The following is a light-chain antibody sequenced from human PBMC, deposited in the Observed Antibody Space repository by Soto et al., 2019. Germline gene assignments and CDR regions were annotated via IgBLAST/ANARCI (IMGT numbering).Light chain of an antibody. CDR1: ISDVGGYNY. CDR3: QSYDNSLGVCYV. V-gene: IGLV2-11*01. CDR2: DVS. J-gene: IGLJ1*01. Sequence: SALTHPRSVSGSPGQSVTISCTGTISDVGGYNYVSWYQQHPGKAPKLMIYDVSERPSGVPDRFSGSKSGTSASPAITGLQAEDEADYYCQSYDNSLGVCYVFGTGTKVTVL.